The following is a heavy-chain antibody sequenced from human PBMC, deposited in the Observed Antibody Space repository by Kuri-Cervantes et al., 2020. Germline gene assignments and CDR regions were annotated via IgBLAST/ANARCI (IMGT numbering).Heavy chain of an antibody. D-gene: IGHD6-6*01. J-gene: IGHJ6*03. CDR2: ISAYNGNT. CDR1: GYTFTSYG. CDR3: ASEQLDQTLDYYYMDV. Sequence: ASVKVSCKASGYTFTSYGISWVRQAPGQGLEWMGWISAYNGNTNYAQKLQGRVTMTTDTSTSTAYMELRSLRSDDTAVYYCASEQLDQTLDYYYMDVWGKGTTVTVSS. V-gene: IGHV1-18*01.